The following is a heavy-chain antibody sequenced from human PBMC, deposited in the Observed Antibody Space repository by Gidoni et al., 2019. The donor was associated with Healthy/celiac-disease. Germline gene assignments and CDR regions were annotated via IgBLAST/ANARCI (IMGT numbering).Heavy chain of an antibody. D-gene: IGHD6-13*01. J-gene: IGHJ4*02. CDR3: ARQMRSCIAAAGVDY. CDR2: IKQDGSEK. V-gene: IGHV3-7*01. Sequence: EVQLVESGGGLVQPGGSLRLSCAASGFTFSSYWMSWVRQAPGKGLEWVANIKQDGSEKYYVDSVKGRFTISRDNAKNSLYLQMNSLRAEDTAVYYCARQMRSCIAAAGVDYWGQGTLVTVSS. CDR1: GFTFSSYW.